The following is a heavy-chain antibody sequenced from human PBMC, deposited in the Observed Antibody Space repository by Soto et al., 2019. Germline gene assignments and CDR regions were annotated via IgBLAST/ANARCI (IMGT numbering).Heavy chain of an antibody. J-gene: IGHJ5*01. CDR1: GFTFSTYD. Sequence: PGGSLRLSCAASGFTFSTYDMHWVRQAPGEGLEWVSSITADSDYIYYADSVKGRFSISRDNAKNSLYLQMYRLRAEDTAVYHCVRAGNAPLLRKKWLDSWGRGALVTVSS. CDR2: ITADSDYI. CDR3: VRAGNAPLLRKKWLDS. V-gene: IGHV3-21*01. D-gene: IGHD2-8*01.